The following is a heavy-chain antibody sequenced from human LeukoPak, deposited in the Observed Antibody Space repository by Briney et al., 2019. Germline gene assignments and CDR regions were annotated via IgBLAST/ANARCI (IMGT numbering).Heavy chain of an antibody. V-gene: IGHV3-21*01. Sequence: SGGSLRLSCAASGFTFTSYTMNWVRQAPGKGPEWVASIGTTSTFIHYADSVKDRFTISRDNAQDSLFLQMNSLGAEDTAVYYCAKAHPGFDYWGQGVLVTVSS. CDR3: AKAHPGFDY. CDR2: IGTTSTFI. CDR1: GFTFTSYT. J-gene: IGHJ4*02.